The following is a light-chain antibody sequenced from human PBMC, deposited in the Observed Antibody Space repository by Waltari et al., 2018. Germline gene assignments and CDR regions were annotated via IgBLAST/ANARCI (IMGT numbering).Light chain of an antibody. CDR1: SRDVGGYDY. CDR2: GVN. CDR3: CSFTATNTWV. V-gene: IGLV2-14*01. J-gene: IGLJ3*02. Sequence: QSALTQPASVSWSPGQSITVSCTGTSRDVGGYDYVSWYQHHPGKAPKLIIYGVNNRPSGVSDRFSGSKSGNAASLTISGLQAEDEADYYCCSFTATNTWVFGGGTKLTVL.